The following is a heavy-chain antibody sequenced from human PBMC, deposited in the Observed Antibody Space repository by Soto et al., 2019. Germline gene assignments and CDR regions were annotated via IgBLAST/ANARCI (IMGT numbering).Heavy chain of an antibody. CDR2: ISAYNGNT. D-gene: IGHD4-4*01. V-gene: IGHV1-18*01. CDR1: GYTFTSYG. J-gene: IGHJ6*02. Sequence: ASVKVSCKASGYTFTSYGISWVRQAPGQGLEWMGWISAYNGNTNYAQKLQGRVTMTTDTSTSTAYMELRSLRSDDTAVYYCARALGSSVTTSPSYYYYGMGVWGQGTTVTVSS. CDR3: ARALGSSVTTSPSYYYYGMGV.